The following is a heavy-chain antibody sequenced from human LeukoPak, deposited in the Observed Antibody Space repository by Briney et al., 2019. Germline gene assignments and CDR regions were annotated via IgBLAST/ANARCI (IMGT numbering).Heavy chain of an antibody. CDR1: AGSFSGYS. J-gene: IGHJ5*02. D-gene: IGHD5-24*01. V-gene: IGHV4-34*01. CDR3: ASSRDGSNYGGWFDP. Sequence: SETLSLTCALYAGSFSGYSWSWIRQPPGKVLEWIGGINHSVSTNNNAYLKSRVTISVDTYKTQFSLKVSSGTAADTAVYYCASSRDGSNYGGWFDPWGQGTLVTVSS. CDR2: INHSVST.